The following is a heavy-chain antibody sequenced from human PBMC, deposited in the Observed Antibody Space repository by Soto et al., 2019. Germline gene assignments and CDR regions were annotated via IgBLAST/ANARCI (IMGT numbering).Heavy chain of an antibody. CDR1: GFTFSGSA. V-gene: IGHV3-73*01. CDR2: IRSKANSSAT. D-gene: IGHD3-3*01. CDR3: TTKPDLEWYVNNYYYYYMDV. J-gene: IGHJ6*03. Sequence: GGSLRLSCAASGFTFSGSAMHWVRQASGKGLEWVGRIRSKANSSATVNAASLKGRFTISGDDSKNTAYMQMYSLKTEDTAVYYCTTKPDLEWYVNNYYYYYMDVWGKGTTVTVSS.